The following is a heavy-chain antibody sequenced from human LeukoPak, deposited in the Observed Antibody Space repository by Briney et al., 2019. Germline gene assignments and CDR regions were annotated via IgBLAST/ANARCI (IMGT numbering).Heavy chain of an antibody. J-gene: IGHJ4*02. D-gene: IGHD3-3*01. Sequence: SVKVSCMASGGTFISYAISWVRQAPGQGLEWMGGIIPIFGTANYEQKFQGRVTITADESTSTAYMELSSLRSEDTAVYYCAREADYDFWSGISRAFDYWGQGTLVTVSS. CDR3: AREADYDFWSGISRAFDY. V-gene: IGHV1-69*01. CDR1: GGTFISYA. CDR2: IIPIFGTA.